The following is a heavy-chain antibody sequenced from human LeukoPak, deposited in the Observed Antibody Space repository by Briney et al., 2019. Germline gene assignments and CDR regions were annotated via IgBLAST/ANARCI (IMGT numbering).Heavy chain of an antibody. V-gene: IGHV4-59*01. CDR2: MDYSGST. J-gene: IGHJ4*02. CDR3: ARVKLRYFDWLLLPFDY. Sequence: SETLSLTCTVSGGSISDYYWTWIRQSPGTGLEWIGYMDYSGSTAYNPSLKSRVTISIDTSKKQFSLKLSSVTAADTAVYYCARVKLRYFDWLLLPFDYWGQGTLVAVSS. CDR1: GGSISDYY. D-gene: IGHD3-9*01.